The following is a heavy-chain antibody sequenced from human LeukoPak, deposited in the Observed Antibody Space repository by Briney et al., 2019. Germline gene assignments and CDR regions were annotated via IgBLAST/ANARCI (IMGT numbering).Heavy chain of an antibody. Sequence: ASVKVSCKASGYTFTGYYMHWMRQAPGQGLEWMGWINPNSGGTNYAQKFQGRVTMTRDTSISTAYMELSRLRSDDTAVYYCATIGYQLPSGYYYYGMDVWGQGTTVTVSS. D-gene: IGHD2-2*01. V-gene: IGHV1-2*02. CDR1: GYTFTGYY. J-gene: IGHJ6*02. CDR3: ATIGYQLPSGYYYYGMDV. CDR2: INPNSGGT.